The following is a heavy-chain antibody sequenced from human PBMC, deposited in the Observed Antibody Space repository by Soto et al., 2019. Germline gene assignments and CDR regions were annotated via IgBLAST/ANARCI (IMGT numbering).Heavy chain of an antibody. J-gene: IGHJ6*02. V-gene: IGHV4-34*01. CDR2: INHSGST. CDR3: ASFWDYYYGMDV. D-gene: IGHD3-16*01. CDR1: GGSFSGYY. Sequence: PSETLSLTCAVYGGSFSGYYWSWIRQPPGKGLEWIGEINHSGSTNYNPSLKSRVTISVDTSKNQFSLKLSSVTAADTAVYYCASFWDYYYGMDVWGQGTTVT.